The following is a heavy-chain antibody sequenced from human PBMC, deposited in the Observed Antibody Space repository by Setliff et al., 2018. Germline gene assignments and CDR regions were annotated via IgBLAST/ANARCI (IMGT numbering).Heavy chain of an antibody. V-gene: IGHV1-69*05. CDR2: TIPMFGTT. Sequence: SVKVSCKASGATFSSYGISWVRQAPGQGLEWMGGTIPMFGTTEYAQKFQGRLTIITDESTNTAFMQLSSLRSDDTAVYYCVGEGVDRRSSTDYRYYMDVWGKGTTVTV. D-gene: IGHD6-6*01. CDR3: VGEGVDRRSSTDYRYYMDV. J-gene: IGHJ6*03. CDR1: GATFSSYG.